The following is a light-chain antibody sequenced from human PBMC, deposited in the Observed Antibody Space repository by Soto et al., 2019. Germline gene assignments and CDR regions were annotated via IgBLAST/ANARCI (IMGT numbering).Light chain of an antibody. CDR3: QQYVDWPWT. CDR1: QSVSRN. Sequence: EVVMTQSAANRSVSPGDGDTLSCRASQSVSRNLAWYQQKPGQAPRLLISGASTRATGIPARFSGSGSGTEFTLSISSLQSEDFAVYYCQQYVDWPWTFGQGTKVEVK. V-gene: IGKV3-15*01. CDR2: GAS. J-gene: IGKJ1*01.